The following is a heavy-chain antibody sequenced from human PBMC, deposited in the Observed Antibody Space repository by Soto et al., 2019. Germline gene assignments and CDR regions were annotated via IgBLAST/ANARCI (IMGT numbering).Heavy chain of an antibody. D-gene: IGHD1-1*01. Sequence: SETLSLTCTVSGGSISSGGYYWSWIRQHPGKGLEWIGYIYYSGSTYYNPSLKSRVTISVDTSKNQFSLKLSSVTAADTAVYYCARVRGNWNVARGDWFDPWGQGTLVTVSS. J-gene: IGHJ5*02. CDR2: IYYSGST. CDR3: ARVRGNWNVARGDWFDP. V-gene: IGHV4-31*03. CDR1: GGSISSGGYY.